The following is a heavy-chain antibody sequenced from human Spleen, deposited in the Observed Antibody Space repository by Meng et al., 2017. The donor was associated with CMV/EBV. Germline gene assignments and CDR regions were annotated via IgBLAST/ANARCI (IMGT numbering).Heavy chain of an antibody. Sequence: GESLKISCAASGFNLNDYGMHWVRQAPGKGLQWVAVLWHDGETNYQEDSVKGRFTISRDNSKNTLFLQMNSLRDEDKAMYYCVKGAYYDFWTGYFTSRDWGQGTLVTVSS. J-gene: IGHJ4*02. D-gene: IGHD3-3*01. CDR3: VKGAYYDFWTGYFTSRD. CDR2: LWHDGETN. V-gene: IGHV3-33*03. CDR1: GFNLNDYG.